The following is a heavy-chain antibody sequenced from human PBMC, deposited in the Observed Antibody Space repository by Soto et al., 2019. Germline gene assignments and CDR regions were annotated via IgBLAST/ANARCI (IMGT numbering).Heavy chain of an antibody. D-gene: IGHD3-10*01. Sequence: QVQLLQSGAEVKKPGASVKVSCKASGYTFSSYGISWVRQAPGQGLDWMGWISDYNGNTNYAQRLQGRVTMTTDTSKSTAYMDRTGLRSDDAAIYYCARDKGDGSGSYYGYWGQGTMVTVSS. CDR3: ARDKGDGSGSYYGY. V-gene: IGHV1-18*01. CDR1: GYTFSSYG. CDR2: ISDYNGNT. J-gene: IGHJ4*02.